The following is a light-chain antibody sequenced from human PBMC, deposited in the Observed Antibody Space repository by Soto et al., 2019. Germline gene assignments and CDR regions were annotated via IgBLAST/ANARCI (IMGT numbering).Light chain of an antibody. Sequence: EIVLTQSPAPLSLSPGERSTLSCRASQSASSYLAWYQQKPGQAPKLLIYDASNRATGIPARFSGSGSGTDFTLTISSLEPEDFAVYYCQQRSSWPRTFGQGTKLEIK. CDR1: QSASSY. CDR2: DAS. V-gene: IGKV3-11*01. CDR3: QQRSSWPRT. J-gene: IGKJ2*01.